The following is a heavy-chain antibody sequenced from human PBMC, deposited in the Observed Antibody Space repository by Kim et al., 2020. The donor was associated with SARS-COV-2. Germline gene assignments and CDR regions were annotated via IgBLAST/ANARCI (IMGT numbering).Heavy chain of an antibody. CDR1: GYTFTTYG. CDR2: ISTDDGNA. CDR3: AKGKFGEKTFDY. Sequence: ASMKVSCRTSGYTFTTYGITWVRQAPGQGLEWMGWISTDDGNAYYAQNFQGRVTMTTDTTSTVYMELRSLRSDDTAVYYCAKGKFGEKTFDYWGQGTLVTVSS. J-gene: IGHJ4*02. V-gene: IGHV1-18*04. D-gene: IGHD3-10*01.